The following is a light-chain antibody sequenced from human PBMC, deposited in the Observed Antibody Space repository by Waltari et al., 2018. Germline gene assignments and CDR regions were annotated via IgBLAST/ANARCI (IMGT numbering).Light chain of an antibody. J-gene: IGKJ3*01. V-gene: IGKV3-20*01. CDR1: ESVSSGY. CDR2: AAS. Sequence: EIVLTQSPGPLSLSPGERATLSCRASESVSSGYLAWYQQKPGQAPRLLIYAASSRATGIPDKFSGSGSGTDFTLTIGRLEPEDFAVYYCQQYGSSPLTFGPGTKVDIK. CDR3: QQYGSSPLT.